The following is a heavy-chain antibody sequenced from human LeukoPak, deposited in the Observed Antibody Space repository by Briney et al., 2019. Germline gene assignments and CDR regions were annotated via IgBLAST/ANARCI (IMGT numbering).Heavy chain of an antibody. V-gene: IGHV4-39*01. CDR3: ATGRDGNDY. CDR2: IYYSGGT. CDR1: GGSISSSSYY. J-gene: IGHJ4*02. Sequence: PSETLSLTCTVSGGSISSSSYYWGWIRQPPGTGLEWIGSIYYSGGTYYNPSLKSRVTISVDTSKNQFSLKLSSVTAADTAVYYCATGRDGNDYWGQGTLVTVSS. D-gene: IGHD2-15*01.